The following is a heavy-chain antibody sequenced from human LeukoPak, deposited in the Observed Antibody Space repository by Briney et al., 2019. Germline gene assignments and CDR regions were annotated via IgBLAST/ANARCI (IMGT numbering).Heavy chain of an antibody. D-gene: IGHD6-19*01. CDR3: ARGMLDPIAVAGDGLDY. V-gene: IGHV3-30-3*01. J-gene: IGHJ4*02. CDR1: GFTFSSYA. CDR2: ISYDGSNK. Sequence: GRSLRLSCAASGFTFSSYAMHWVRQAPGKGLEWVAVISYDGSNKYYADSVKGRFTISRDNSKNTLYLQMNSLRAEDTAVYYCARGMLDPIAVAGDGLDYWGQGTLVTVSS.